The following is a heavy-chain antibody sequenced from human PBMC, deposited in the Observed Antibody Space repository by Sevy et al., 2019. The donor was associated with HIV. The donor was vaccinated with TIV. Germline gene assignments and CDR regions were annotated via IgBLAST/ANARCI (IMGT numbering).Heavy chain of an antibody. Sequence: ASVKVSCKASGGTFNSYIVSWVRQAPGQGLEWMGGITPILGTTNYAQKFEGRFTITADESTNTVYMQMNSLKSEDTAVYYCARWSISLDYWGQGTLVTVSS. CDR1: GGTFNSYI. V-gene: IGHV1-69*13. CDR2: ITPILGTT. J-gene: IGHJ4*02. D-gene: IGHD1-26*01. CDR3: ARWSISLDY.